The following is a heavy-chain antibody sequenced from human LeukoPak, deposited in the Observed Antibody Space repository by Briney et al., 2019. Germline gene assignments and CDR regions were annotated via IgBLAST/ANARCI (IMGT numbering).Heavy chain of an antibody. CDR1: GGSFSGYY. Sequence: PSETLSLTCAVYGGSFSGYYWSWIRQPPGKGLEWIGEINHSGSTNYNPSLKSRVTISVDTSKNQFSLKLSSVTAADTAVYYCASKEGGSYGYYYYFDYWGQGTLVTVSS. D-gene: IGHD5-18*01. J-gene: IGHJ4*02. CDR3: ASKEGGSYGYYYYFDY. V-gene: IGHV4-34*01. CDR2: INHSGST.